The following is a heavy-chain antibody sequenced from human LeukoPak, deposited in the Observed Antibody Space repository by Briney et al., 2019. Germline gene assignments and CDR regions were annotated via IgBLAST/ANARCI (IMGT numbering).Heavy chain of an antibody. Sequence: SVKVSCKASGYTFTSYGISWVRQAPGQALEWMGWLTPFNGNTNYAQKFQDRVTITRDKSMNTAYMELSSLISEDTAMYYCAIDYGGSQSFDYWGQGTLVTVSS. CDR1: GYTFTSYG. D-gene: IGHD4-23*01. J-gene: IGHJ4*02. V-gene: IGHV1-45*02. CDR2: LTPFNGNT. CDR3: AIDYGGSQSFDY.